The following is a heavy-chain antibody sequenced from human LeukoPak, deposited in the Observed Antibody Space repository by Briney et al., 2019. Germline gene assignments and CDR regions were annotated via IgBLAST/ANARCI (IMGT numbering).Heavy chain of an antibody. Sequence: PGGSLRLSCAASGFTFSVYGMHWVRQAPGKGLEWVAVISDDGSKIYYADPVKGRFTISRDNSENTLYLQMNNLRAEDTAVYFCANQWLSGDLGMDVWGQGTTVTVSS. CDR3: ANQWLSGDLGMDV. CDR2: ISDDGSKI. V-gene: IGHV3-30*18. D-gene: IGHD3-22*01. J-gene: IGHJ6*02. CDR1: GFTFSVYG.